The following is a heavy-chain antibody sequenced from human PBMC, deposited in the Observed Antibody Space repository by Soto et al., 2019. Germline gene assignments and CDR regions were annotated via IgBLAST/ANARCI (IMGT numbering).Heavy chain of an antibody. CDR2: ISGSGRTL. Sequence: PGGSLRLSCAASGFTFTDYYMSWIRQAPGKGLEWISYISGSGRTLYYADSVKGRFTISRDNAENSLYLQLNSLTADDTAAYFCASALTTTVTTSLDSWGRGTLVTVSS. J-gene: IGHJ4*02. CDR3: ASALTTTVTTSLDS. CDR1: GFTFTDYY. D-gene: IGHD4-17*01. V-gene: IGHV3-11*01.